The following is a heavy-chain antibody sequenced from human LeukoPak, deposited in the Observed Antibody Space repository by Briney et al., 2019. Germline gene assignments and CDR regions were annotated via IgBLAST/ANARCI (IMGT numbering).Heavy chain of an antibody. CDR3: AKEGLRGVYFDY. V-gene: IGHV3-9*01. D-gene: IGHD5-12*01. CDR2: ISWNSGSI. Sequence: GRSLRLSCAASGFTFDDYAMHWVRQAPGKGLEWVSGISWNSGSIGYADSVKGRFTISRDNAKNSLYLQMNSLRAEDKALYYCAKEGLRGVYFDYWGQGTLVTVSS. J-gene: IGHJ4*02. CDR1: GFTFDDYA.